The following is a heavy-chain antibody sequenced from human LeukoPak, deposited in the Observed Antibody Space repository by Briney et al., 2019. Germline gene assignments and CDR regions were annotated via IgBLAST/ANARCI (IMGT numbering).Heavy chain of an antibody. D-gene: IGHD3-16*01. CDR2: IYSGGST. Sequence: PGGSLRLSCAASGFTVSSNYMSWVRQAPGKGLEWVSVIYSGGSTYYADSVKGRFTISRDNSKNTLYLQMNSLRAEDTAVYYCARALRGIISPYFDYWGQGTLVTVSS. V-gene: IGHV3-53*01. CDR3: ARALRGIISPYFDY. J-gene: IGHJ4*02. CDR1: GFTVSSNY.